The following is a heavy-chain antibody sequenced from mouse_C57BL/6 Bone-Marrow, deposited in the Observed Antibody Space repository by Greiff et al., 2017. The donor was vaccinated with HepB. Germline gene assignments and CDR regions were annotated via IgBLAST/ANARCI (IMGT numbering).Heavy chain of an antibody. D-gene: IGHD1-1*01. J-gene: IGHJ4*01. CDR3: ARSPYYYGSSYYYYAMDY. V-gene: IGHV1-19*01. CDR1: GYTFTDYY. CDR2: INPYNGGT. Sequence: EVKLMESGPVLVKPGASVKMSCKASGYTFTDYYMNWVKQSHGKSLEWIGVINPYNGGTSYNQKFKGKATLTVDKSSSTAYMELNSLTSEDSAVYYCARSPYYYGSSYYYYAMDYWGQGTSVTVSS.